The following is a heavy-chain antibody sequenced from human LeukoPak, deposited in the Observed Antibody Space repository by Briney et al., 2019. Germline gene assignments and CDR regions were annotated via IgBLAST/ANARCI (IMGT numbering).Heavy chain of an antibody. CDR1: GYTFTSYG. J-gene: IGHJ4*02. Sequence: ASVKVSCKASGYTFTSYGISWVRQAPGQGPEWMGRTIPIFGIANYAQKFRGRVTITADKSTSTAYMELSSLRSEDTAVYYCATAEAAMGFDYWGQGTLVTVSS. CDR2: TIPIFGIA. V-gene: IGHV1-69*04. CDR3: ATAEAAMGFDY. D-gene: IGHD5-18*01.